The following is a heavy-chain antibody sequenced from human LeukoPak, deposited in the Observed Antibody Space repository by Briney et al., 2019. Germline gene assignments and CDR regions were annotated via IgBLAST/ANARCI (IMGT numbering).Heavy chain of an antibody. J-gene: IGHJ4*02. V-gene: IGHV3-7*01. CDR2: IKQDGSEK. Sequence: HSGGSLRLSCAASGFTFSSYGMHWVRQAPGKGLEWVANIKQDGSEKYYVDSVKGRFTISRDNAKNSLYLQMNSLRAEDTAVYYCARGGVYYDYVWGSYRSNYFDYWGQGTLVTVSS. D-gene: IGHD3-16*02. CDR3: ARGGVYYDYVWGSYRSNYFDY. CDR1: GFTFSSYG.